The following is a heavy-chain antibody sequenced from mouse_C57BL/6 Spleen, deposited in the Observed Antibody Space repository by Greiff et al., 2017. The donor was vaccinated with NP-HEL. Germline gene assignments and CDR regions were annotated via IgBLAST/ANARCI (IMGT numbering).Heavy chain of an antibody. CDR2: IDPENGDT. CDR1: GFNIKDDY. D-gene: IGHD3-2*02. CDR3: ASQVYYAMDY. V-gene: IGHV14-4*01. Sequence: EVQLQQSGAELVRPGASVKLSCTASGFNIKDDYMHWVKQRPEQGLEWIGWIDPENGDTKYAPKFQGKATITADTSSNTAYLQLSSLTSEDTAIYYCASQVYYAMDYWGQGTSVTVSS. J-gene: IGHJ4*01.